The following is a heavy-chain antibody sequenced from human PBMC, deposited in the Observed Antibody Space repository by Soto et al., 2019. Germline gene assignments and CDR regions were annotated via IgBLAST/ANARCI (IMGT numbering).Heavy chain of an antibody. D-gene: IGHD2-21*02. CDR3: ARGCGGDCRLFDY. Sequence: QVQLVQSGAEVKKPGASVKVSCETSGYTFTTYGITWVRQAPGQGLEWMGWITTYNGNANYAQKLQGRVTMTIDTSTSTAYMALRSLRSDDTAVYYCARGCGGDCRLFDYWGQGTLVTGSS. V-gene: IGHV1-18*04. CDR2: ITTYNGNA. CDR1: GYTFTTYG. J-gene: IGHJ4*02.